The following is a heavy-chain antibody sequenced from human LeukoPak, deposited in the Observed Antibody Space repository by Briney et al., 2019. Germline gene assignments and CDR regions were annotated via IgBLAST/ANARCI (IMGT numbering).Heavy chain of an antibody. CDR1: GGTFSSYA. J-gene: IGHJ4*02. CDR2: IIPIFGTA. CDR3: ARIPYYDSSGYLFPDY. Sequence: SVKVSCKASGGTFSSYAISWVRQAPGQGLEWMGGIIPIFGTANYAQKFQGRVTMTTDTSTSTAYMELRSLRSDDTAVYYCARIPYYDSSGYLFPDYWGQGTLVTVSS. V-gene: IGHV1-69*05. D-gene: IGHD3-22*01.